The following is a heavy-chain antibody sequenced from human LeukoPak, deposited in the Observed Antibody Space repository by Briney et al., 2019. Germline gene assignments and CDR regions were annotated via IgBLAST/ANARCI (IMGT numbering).Heavy chain of an antibody. D-gene: IGHD4-17*01. Sequence: ASVKVSCKASGGTFSSYAISWVRQAPGQGLEWMGWISAYNGNTNYAQKLQGRVTMTTDTSTSTAYMELRSLRSDDTAVYYCARDGSVIGEGYGGTSATFLYYYYGMDVWGQGTTVTVSS. CDR1: GGTFSSYA. V-gene: IGHV1-18*01. CDR3: ARDGSVIGEGYGGTSATFLYYYYGMDV. CDR2: ISAYNGNT. J-gene: IGHJ6*02.